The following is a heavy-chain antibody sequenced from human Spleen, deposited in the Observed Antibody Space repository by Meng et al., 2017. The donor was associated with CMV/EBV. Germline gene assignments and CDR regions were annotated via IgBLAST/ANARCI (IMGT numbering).Heavy chain of an antibody. Sequence: ASVKVSCKASGYTFTAYYMHWVRQAPGQGLEWMGWINPSSGGTNNAQKFQARVTMTRDTSISTAYLDLPSLRFDDTAVYYCARGPDFWSGRFDLWGQGALVTVSS. V-gene: IGHV1-2*02. CDR2: INPSSGGT. J-gene: IGHJ4*02. CDR3: ARGPDFWSGRFDL. CDR1: GYTFTAYY. D-gene: IGHD3-3*01.